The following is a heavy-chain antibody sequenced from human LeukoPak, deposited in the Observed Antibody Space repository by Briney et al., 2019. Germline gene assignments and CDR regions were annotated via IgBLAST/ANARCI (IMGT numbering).Heavy chain of an antibody. CDR2: IYASGAST. Sequence: GGSLRLSCAASGFTFRSYAMSWVRQAPGQGLEWVSIIYASGASTNYADSVRGRFTTFRDNSNTMVYLQMNSLRAEDTAVYYCATDFEQDSWSGHSDWGQGTLVTVSS. V-gene: IGHV3-23*01. D-gene: IGHD3-3*01. J-gene: IGHJ4*02. CDR1: GFTFRSYA. CDR3: ATDFEQDSWSGHSD.